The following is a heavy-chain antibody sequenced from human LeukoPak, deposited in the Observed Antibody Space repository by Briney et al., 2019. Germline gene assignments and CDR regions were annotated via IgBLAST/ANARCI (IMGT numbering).Heavy chain of an antibody. CDR2: LNSSGGST. D-gene: IGHD1-26*01. V-gene: IGHV1-46*01. CDR3: ARDRWELPYYFDY. Sequence: ASVKVSCKASGYTFTSYDINWVRQATGQGLEWMGILNSSGGSTTYAQKFQGRITMTRDASTSTVYVELRSLRSEDTAVYYCARDRWELPYYFDYWGQGTLVTVSS. J-gene: IGHJ4*02. CDR1: GYTFTSYD.